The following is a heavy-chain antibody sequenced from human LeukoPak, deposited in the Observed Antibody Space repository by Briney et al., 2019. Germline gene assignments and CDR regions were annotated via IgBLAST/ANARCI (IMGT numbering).Heavy chain of an antibody. CDR2: IYYTGVT. Sequence: SETLSLTCTVSGGSISSGTHYYNRIRQHPGKGLEWIGYIYYTGVTSYNPSLKSRVTMSVDTSMNQVSLKLSSLTAADTAVYYCAASSGVTLGRFWGQGTLVTVSS. D-gene: IGHD3-16*01. J-gene: IGHJ4*02. V-gene: IGHV4-31*03. CDR1: GGSISSGTHY. CDR3: AASSGVTLGRF.